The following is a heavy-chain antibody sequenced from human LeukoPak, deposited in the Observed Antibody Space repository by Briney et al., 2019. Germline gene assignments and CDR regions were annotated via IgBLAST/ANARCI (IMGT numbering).Heavy chain of an antibody. CDR1: GFTFSSYA. CDR2: ISYDGSNK. D-gene: IGHD3-22*01. J-gene: IGHJ4*02. Sequence: PGGSLRLSCAASGFTFSSYAMHWVRQAPGKGLEWVAVISYDGSNKYYADSVKGRFTISRDNSKNTLYLQMNSLRAEDTAVYYCARDGYDSSGYYPTSYYFDYWGQGTLVTVS. V-gene: IGHV3-30-3*01. CDR3: ARDGYDSSGYYPTSYYFDY.